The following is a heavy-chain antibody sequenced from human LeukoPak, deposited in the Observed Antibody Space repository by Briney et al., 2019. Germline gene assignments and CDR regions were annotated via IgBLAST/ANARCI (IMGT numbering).Heavy chain of an antibody. J-gene: IGHJ4*02. D-gene: IGHD3-10*01. CDR1: GFTFSSYS. CDR2: ISSSSSYI. Sequence: GGSLRLSCAASGFTFSSYSMNWVRQAPGKGLEWVSSISSSSSYIYYADSVKGRFTISRDNAKNSLYLQMNSLRAEDTAVYYCARESDYYGSGSYSSGFDYWGQGTLVTVSS. CDR3: ARESDYYGSGSYSSGFDY. V-gene: IGHV3-21*01.